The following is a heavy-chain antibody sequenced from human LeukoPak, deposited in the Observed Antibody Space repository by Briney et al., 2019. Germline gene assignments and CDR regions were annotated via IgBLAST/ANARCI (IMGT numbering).Heavy chain of an antibody. V-gene: IGHV3-33*01. J-gene: IGHJ6*03. CDR3: ARAQGYCSNGVCYTGYYYYMDV. CDR1: GFTFSSYG. CDR2: IWYDGSNK. Sequence: GGSLRLSCAASGFTFSSYGMHWVRQAPGRGLEWVAVIWYDGSNKYYADSVKGRFTISRDNSKNTLYLQVNSLRAEDTAVYYCARAQGYCSNGVCYTGYYYYMDVWGKGTTVTVSS. D-gene: IGHD2-8*01.